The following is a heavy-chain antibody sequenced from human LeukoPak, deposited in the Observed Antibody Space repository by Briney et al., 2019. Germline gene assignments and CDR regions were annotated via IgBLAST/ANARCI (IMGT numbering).Heavy chain of an antibody. J-gene: IGHJ4*02. CDR1: GFTFSSYS. V-gene: IGHV3-48*04. CDR2: ISSSSSTI. D-gene: IGHD4-23*01. Sequence: PGGSLRLSCAASGFTFSSYSMNWVRQAPRKGLEWVSYISSSSSTIYYADSVRGRFTISRDNAKNSLYLQMNSLRAEDTAVYYCARIFLVVPPNTFDYWGQGTLVTVSS. CDR3: ARIFLVVPPNTFDY.